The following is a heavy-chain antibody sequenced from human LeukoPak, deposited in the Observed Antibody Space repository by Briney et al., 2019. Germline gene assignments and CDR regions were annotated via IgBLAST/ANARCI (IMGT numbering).Heavy chain of an antibody. Sequence: ALILYGASIEFTFSFHYIDSVRQAPRTGLEWVGLSRNRAESYKTEYAASVKGGVTISRDYSKNSLYLQMNSLKTEDTAVYYCARESSIFWAVARSYMDVWGKGTTVSVSS. CDR3: ARESSIFWAVARSYMDV. J-gene: IGHJ6*03. CDR1: EFTFSFHY. CDR2: SRNRAESYKT. V-gene: IGHV3-72*01. D-gene: IGHD3-3*01.